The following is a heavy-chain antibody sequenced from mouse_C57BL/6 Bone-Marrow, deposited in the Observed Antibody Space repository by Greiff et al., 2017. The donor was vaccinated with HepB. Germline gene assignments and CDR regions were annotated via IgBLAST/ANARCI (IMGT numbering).Heavy chain of an antibody. CDR3: ARWDYEIAY. D-gene: IGHD2-4*01. J-gene: IGHJ3*01. CDR1: GYTFTDYY. Sequence: VQLQQSGPVLVKPGASVKMSCKASGYTFTDYYMNWVKQSHGKSLEWIGVINPYNGGTSYNQKFKGKATLTVDKSSSTAYMELNSLTSEDSAVYYCARWDYEIAYWGQGTLVTVSA. V-gene: IGHV1-19*01. CDR2: INPYNGGT.